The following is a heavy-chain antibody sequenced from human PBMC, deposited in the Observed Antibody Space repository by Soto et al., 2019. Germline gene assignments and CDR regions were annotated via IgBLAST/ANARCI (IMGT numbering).Heavy chain of an antibody. V-gene: IGHV3-23*01. J-gene: IGHJ4*02. CDR3: AKWHTYYYYSLAFSWFDC. CDR2: ISGGDGSP. CDR1: GFTFSSYA. Sequence: GGSLRLSCVASGFTFSSYAMTWVRQAPGKGLEWVSAISGGDGSPSYADSVKGRLTIYRDNSKNTLYLHMNSLRSDDTAAYYSAKWHTYYYYSLAFSWFDCWGQGTQVTVSS. D-gene: IGHD3-16*01.